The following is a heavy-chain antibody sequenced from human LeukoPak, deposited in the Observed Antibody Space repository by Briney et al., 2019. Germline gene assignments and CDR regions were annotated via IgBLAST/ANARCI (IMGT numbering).Heavy chain of an antibody. Sequence: SETLSLTWAVSGYSISSGYYWGWIRQPPGKGLEWIGSIYHSGSTYYNPSLKSRVTISVDTSKNQFSLKLSSVTAADTAVYYCVTFGSSYYFDYWGQGTLVTVSS. CDR1: GYSISSGYY. CDR3: VTFGSSYYFDY. J-gene: IGHJ4*02. CDR2: IYHSGST. D-gene: IGHD3-16*01. V-gene: IGHV4-38-2*01.